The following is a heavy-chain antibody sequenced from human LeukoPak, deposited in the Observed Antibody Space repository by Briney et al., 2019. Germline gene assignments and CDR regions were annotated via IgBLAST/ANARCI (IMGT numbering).Heavy chain of an antibody. CDR1: GYTFTGYY. CDR3: ARQGVAGFFDP. J-gene: IGHJ5*02. D-gene: IGHD6-19*01. V-gene: IGHV1-46*01. CDR2: INPSGGST. Sequence: ASVKVSCKASGYTFTGYYMHWVRQAPGQGLEWMGIINPSGGSTSYAQKFQGRVTMTRDMSTSTVYMELSSLRSEDTAVYYCARQGVAGFFDPWGQGTLVTVSS.